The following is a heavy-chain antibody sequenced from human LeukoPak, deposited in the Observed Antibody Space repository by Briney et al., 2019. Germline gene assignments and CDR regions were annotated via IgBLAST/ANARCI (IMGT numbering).Heavy chain of an antibody. V-gene: IGHV3-23*01. Sequence: PGGSLRLSCAASGFTFSSYAMSWVRQAPGKGLEWVSAISGSGGSTYYADSVKGRFTISRDNSKNTLYLQMNSLRAEDTAVYYCAKDGYYGSGSYPPLDYWGQGTLVTISS. CDR1: GFTFSSYA. CDR2: ISGSGGST. D-gene: IGHD3-10*01. J-gene: IGHJ4*02. CDR3: AKDGYYGSGSYPPLDY.